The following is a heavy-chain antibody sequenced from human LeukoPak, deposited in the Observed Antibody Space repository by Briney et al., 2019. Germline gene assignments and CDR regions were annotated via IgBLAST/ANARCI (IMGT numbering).Heavy chain of an antibody. CDR3: ARVLRSGVATERAYYYYYMDV. CDR1: GFTFSSYA. CDR2: ISSNAGST. V-gene: IGHV3-64*01. Sequence: GGSLRLSCAASGFTFSSYAMHWVRQAPGNGLEYVSAISSNAGSTYYANSVKGRFTISRDNSKNTLYLQMGSLRAEDMAVYYCARVLRSGVATERAYYYYYMDVWGKGTTVTVSS. J-gene: IGHJ6*03. D-gene: IGHD3-3*01.